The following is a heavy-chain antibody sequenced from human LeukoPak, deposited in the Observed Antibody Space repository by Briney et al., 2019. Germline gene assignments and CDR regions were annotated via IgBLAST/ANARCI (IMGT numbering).Heavy chain of an antibody. D-gene: IGHD4-17*01. CDR3: AREAYGDSELDY. J-gene: IGHJ4*02. Sequence: ASVKVSCKASGYTFTSYGISWVRQAPGQGLEWMGWISAYNGNTNYAQKLQGRVTMTTDTSTSTAYMKLRSLRSDDTAVYYCAREAYGDSELDYWGQGTLVTVSS. V-gene: IGHV1-18*01. CDR2: ISAYNGNT. CDR1: GYTFTSYG.